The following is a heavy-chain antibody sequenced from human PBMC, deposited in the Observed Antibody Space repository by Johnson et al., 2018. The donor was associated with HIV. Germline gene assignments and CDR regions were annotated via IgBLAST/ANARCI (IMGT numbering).Heavy chain of an antibody. J-gene: IGHJ3*02. Sequence: QVQLVESGGGVVQPGRSLRLSCAVSGFTLSSYVMHWVRQAPGKGLEWVAVMSYDGSDKYYADSVKGRFTISRDNSKNTLYLQMNSLRAEDTAVYYCARESGHAFDIWGQGTMVTVSS. V-gene: IGHV3-30*04. CDR1: GFTLSSYV. CDR3: ARESGHAFDI. D-gene: IGHD3-3*01. CDR2: MSYDGSDK.